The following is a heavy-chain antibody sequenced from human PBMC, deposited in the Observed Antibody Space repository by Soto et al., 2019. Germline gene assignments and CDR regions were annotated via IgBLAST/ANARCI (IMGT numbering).Heavy chain of an antibody. V-gene: IGHV1-18*04. CDR1: GYTFTSYG. J-gene: IGHJ5*02. CDR3: ARGGGYFDWLLFASPPYWFDP. D-gene: IGHD3-9*01. Sequence: ASVKVSCKASGYTFTSYGISGVRQAPGQGLEWMGWISAYNGNTNYAQKLQGRVTMTTDTSTSTAYMELRSLRSDDTAVYYCARGGGYFDWLLFASPPYWFDPWGQGTLVTVS. CDR2: ISAYNGNT.